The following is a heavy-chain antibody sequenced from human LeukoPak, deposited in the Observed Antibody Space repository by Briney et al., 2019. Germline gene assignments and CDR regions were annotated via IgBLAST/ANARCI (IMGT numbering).Heavy chain of an antibody. J-gene: IGHJ4*02. CDR3: ARGGGRRGLYQFDY. V-gene: IGHV4-4*07. CDR2: IYTSGNA. Sequence: VTPSETLSLTCSVSGRSISSYFWRWLRQPAGTGLEWIGRIYTSGNANYNPSLKSRVTMSVDTSKNQFSLKLNSVTAADTAVYYCARGGGRRGLYQFDYWGQGTLVTVSS. D-gene: IGHD2-15*01. CDR1: GRSISSYF.